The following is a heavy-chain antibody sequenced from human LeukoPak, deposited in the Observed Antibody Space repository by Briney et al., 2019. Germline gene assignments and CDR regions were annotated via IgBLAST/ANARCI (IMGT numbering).Heavy chain of an antibody. CDR2: ISTTGST. V-gene: IGHV4-4*07. J-gene: IGHJ4*02. Sequence: PSETLSLTCTVSGAAISDYFWSWIRQPAGKDLEWIGRISTTGSTYFNPSLQSRVRMSVDSSKTHFSLRLSSVTAADTAVYYCARQQSGHWNGVGLDFWGQGTLVTVSS. CDR3: ARQQSGHWNGVGLDF. D-gene: IGHD1-1*01. CDR1: GAAISDYF.